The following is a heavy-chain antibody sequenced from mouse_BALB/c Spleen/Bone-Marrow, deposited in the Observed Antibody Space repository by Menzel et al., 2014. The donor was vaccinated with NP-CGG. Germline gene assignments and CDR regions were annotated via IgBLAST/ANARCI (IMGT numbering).Heavy chain of an antibody. CDR1: GFTFXDYY. V-gene: IGHV7-3*02. J-gene: IGHJ2*01. CDR3: ARDKGRVFFDY. Sequence: EVMLVESGGGLVQPGGSLRLSCATSGFTFXDYYMNWVRQPPGKALEWLGFIRNKANGYTTEYSASVKGRFTISRDNSQNILYLQMNTLRAEDSATYYCARDKGRVFFDYWGQGTTLTVSS. CDR2: IRNKANGYTT.